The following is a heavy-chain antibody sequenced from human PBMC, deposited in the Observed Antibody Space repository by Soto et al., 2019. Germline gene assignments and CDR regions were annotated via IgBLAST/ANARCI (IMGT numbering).Heavy chain of an antibody. V-gene: IGHV3-11*01. CDR3: SCGSGYYPYYYYYYMDV. D-gene: IGHD3-3*01. CDR1: GFTFSDYY. Sequence: GGSLRLSCAASGFTFSDYYMSWIRQAPGKGLEWVSYISSSGSTIYYADSVKGRFTISRDNAKNSLYLQMNSLRAEDTAVYYCSCGSGYYPYYYYYYMDVWGKGTTVTVSS. CDR2: ISSSGSTI. J-gene: IGHJ6*03.